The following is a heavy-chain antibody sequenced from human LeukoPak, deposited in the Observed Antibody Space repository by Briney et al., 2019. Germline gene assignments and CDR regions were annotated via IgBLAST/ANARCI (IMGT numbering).Heavy chain of an antibody. Sequence: GGCLRLSCAASVFTFSSYAMSWVRQAPGKGLEWGSAIRGSGGSTYYAESVKGRFTISRDNSKHTLYRPMNSLRAEDTAVYYCAKDRLSGPAANYYCYMDVWGKGTTVTVSS. D-gene: IGHD2-2*01. J-gene: IGHJ6*03. CDR2: IRGSGGST. V-gene: IGHV3-23*01. CDR1: VFTFSSYA. CDR3: AKDRLSGPAANYYCYMDV.